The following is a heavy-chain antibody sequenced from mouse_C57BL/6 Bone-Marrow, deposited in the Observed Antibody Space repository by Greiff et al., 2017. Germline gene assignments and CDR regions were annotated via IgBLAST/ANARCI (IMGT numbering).Heavy chain of an antibody. J-gene: IGHJ1*03. CDR1: GYTFTDYY. D-gene: IGHD1-1*01. Sequence: QVQLQQSGAELVRPGASVKLSCKASGYTFTDYYINWVKQRPGQGLEWIARIYPGSGNTYYNEKFKGKATLTAEKSSSTAYMQLSSLTSEDSAVYFCARASYGSRDFDVWGTGTTVTVSS. CDR2: IYPGSGNT. V-gene: IGHV1-76*01. CDR3: ARASYGSRDFDV.